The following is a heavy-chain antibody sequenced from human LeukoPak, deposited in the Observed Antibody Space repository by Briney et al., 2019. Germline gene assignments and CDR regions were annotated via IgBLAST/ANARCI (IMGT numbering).Heavy chain of an antibody. CDR3: ARAELGAQAFDP. CDR2: INPNSGST. J-gene: IGHJ5*02. D-gene: IGHD1-26*01. V-gene: IGHV1-2*02. CDR1: GYTFNDYF. Sequence: ASVKVSCKTSGYTFNDYFMHWVRQAPGQGLEWMGWINPNSGSTKHAQRFQGRVTMTRDTSISTAYMELSSLRSEDTAVYYCARAELGAQAFDPWGQGTLVTVSS.